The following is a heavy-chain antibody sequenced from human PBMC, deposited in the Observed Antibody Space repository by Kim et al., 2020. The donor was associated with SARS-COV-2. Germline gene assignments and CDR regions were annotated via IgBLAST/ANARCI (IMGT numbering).Heavy chain of an antibody. J-gene: IGHJ2*01. V-gene: IGHV3-23*01. Sequence: YDADSVKGRFTISRDNSKNTLYLQMNSLRAEDTAVYYCAKIGAVRWYFDLWGRGTLVTVSS. D-gene: IGHD3-16*01. CDR3: AKIGAVRWYFDL.